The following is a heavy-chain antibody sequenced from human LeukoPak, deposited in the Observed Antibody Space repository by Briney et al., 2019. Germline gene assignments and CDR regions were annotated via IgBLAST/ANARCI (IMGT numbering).Heavy chain of an antibody. V-gene: IGHV3-48*03. CDR2: ISSSGSTI. Sequence: PGGSLRLSCAASGFTFSSYEMNWVRQAPGKGLEWVSYISSSGSTIYYADSVKGRFTLSRDNAKNSLYLQMNSLRAEDTAVYYCARVPGILGDYYYGMDVWGKGTTVTVSS. CDR3: ARVPGILGDYYYGMDV. J-gene: IGHJ6*04. D-gene: IGHD1-1*01. CDR1: GFTFSSYE.